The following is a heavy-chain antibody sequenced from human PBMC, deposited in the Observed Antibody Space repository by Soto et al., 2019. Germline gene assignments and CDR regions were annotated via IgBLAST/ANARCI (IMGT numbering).Heavy chain of an antibody. Sequence: QITLKESGPTLVKPTQTLTLTCTFSGFSFISSGVGVGWIRQPPGRALEWLALIYWDEDKRYSPSLKGRLTITNDTSTNEVVLTTTNVDPEDTGTYYCAHKGGRGAGMDVWDQGTTVTVS. V-gene: IGHV2-5*02. J-gene: IGHJ6*02. CDR2: IYWDEDK. CDR1: GFSFISSGVG. CDR3: AHKGGRGAGMDV. D-gene: IGHD2-15*01.